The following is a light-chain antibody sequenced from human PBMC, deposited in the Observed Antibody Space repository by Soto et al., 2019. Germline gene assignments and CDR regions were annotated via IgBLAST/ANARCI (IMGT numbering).Light chain of an antibody. Sequence: QSALTQPRSVSGSPGQSLTISCTGTSSDVGGYNYVSWYQQYPGKVPKLMIYDVTKRPSGVPDRFSGSKSGNTASLTISGLQAEDEADYYCSSYAGSNNFVVFGGGTKVTVL. CDR1: SSDVGGYNY. J-gene: IGLJ2*01. V-gene: IGLV2-11*01. CDR2: DVT. CDR3: SSYAGSNNFVV.